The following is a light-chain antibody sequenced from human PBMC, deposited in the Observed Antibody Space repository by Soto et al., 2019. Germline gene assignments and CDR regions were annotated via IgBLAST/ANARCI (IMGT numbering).Light chain of an antibody. J-gene: IGLJ1*01. Sequence: QSALTQPPSASGSPGQSVTISCTGTSSDVGGYNYVSWYQQYPGKVPKLLVYEVNKRPSGVPDRFSGSKSGNPASLTVSGLEDEDEADYSYTSNAGGNNVFGTGTKLTVL. CDR3: TSNAGGNNV. CDR1: SSDVGGYNY. CDR2: EVN. V-gene: IGLV2-8*01.